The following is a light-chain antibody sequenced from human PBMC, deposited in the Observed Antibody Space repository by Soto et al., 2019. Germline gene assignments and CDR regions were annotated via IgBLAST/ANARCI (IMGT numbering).Light chain of an antibody. CDR2: GKT. Sequence: QSVLTQPPSVSGAPGQSVTISCTGSSSNIGAGYDVHWYQQLPRTAPKLVFNGKTNRPSGVPDRFSGSKSGTSASLAITGLQAEDEADYYCQSYDSSLSDVVFGGRTKLTVL. CDR3: QSYDSSLSDVV. J-gene: IGLJ2*01. CDR1: SSNIGAGYD. V-gene: IGLV1-40*01.